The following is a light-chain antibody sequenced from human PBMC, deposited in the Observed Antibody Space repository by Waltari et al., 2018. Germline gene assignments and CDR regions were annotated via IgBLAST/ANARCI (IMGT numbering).Light chain of an antibody. CDR3: HSFDLNNVV. CDR2: DDI. J-gene: IGLJ2*01. V-gene: IGLV6-57*04. CDR1: RGFITRYY. Sequence: FILTQPLSVSESPGKTVTISCTRIRGFITRYYVQWYQQRPGSVPRLVIYDDIQRASGVPERFCGSIDSSSISASLTISGLQTEDEADYYCHSFDLNNVVFGGGTKLTVL.